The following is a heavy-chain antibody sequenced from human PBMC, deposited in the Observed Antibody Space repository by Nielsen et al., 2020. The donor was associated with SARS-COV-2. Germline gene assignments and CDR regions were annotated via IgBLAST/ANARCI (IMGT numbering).Heavy chain of an antibody. D-gene: IGHD2-15*01. CDR3: ARDIVVVVAAGAPYYYYYGMDD. Sequence: VRQMPGKGLVWVSRINSDGSSTSYADSVKGRFTISRDNAKNTLYLQMNSLRAEDTAVYYCARDIVVVVAAGAPYYYYYGMDDWGQGTTVTVSS. J-gene: IGHJ6*02. CDR2: INSDGSST. V-gene: IGHV3-74*01.